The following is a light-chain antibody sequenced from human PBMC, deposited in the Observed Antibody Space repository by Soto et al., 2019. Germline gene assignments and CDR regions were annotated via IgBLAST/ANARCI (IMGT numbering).Light chain of an antibody. Sequence: EIVLTPSPGTLSLSPGERATLSCRASQSVSSSYLAWYQQKPGQAPRLLIYGASSRATGIPDRFSGSGSGTDFTLTISRLEPEDFALYYCQQYGSSAPITFGQGTRLEIK. V-gene: IGKV3-20*01. CDR1: QSVSSSY. CDR3: QQYGSSAPIT. CDR2: GAS. J-gene: IGKJ5*01.